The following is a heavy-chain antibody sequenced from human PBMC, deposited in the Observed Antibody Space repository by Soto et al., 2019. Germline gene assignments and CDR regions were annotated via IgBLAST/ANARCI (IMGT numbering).Heavy chain of an antibody. CDR1: GGSISSYY. Sequence: SETLSLTCTVSGGSISSYYWSWIRQPPGKGLEWIGYIYYSGSTNYNPSLKSRVTISVDTSKNQFSLKLSSVTAADTAVYYCARLRIYFFLTVYYKGRTEVGYYGMDVWGQGTTVTVSS. J-gene: IGHJ6*02. V-gene: IGHV4-59*01. CDR2: IYYSGST. CDR3: ARLRIYFFLTVYYKGRTEVGYYGMDV. D-gene: IGHD3-9*01.